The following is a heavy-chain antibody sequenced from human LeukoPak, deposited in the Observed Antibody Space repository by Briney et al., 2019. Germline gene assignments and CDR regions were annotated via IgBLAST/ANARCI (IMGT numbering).Heavy chain of an antibody. Sequence: PGGSLRLSCAASGFTFAGYWISWVRQAPGKGLEWVANIKQDASEEYYVDSVKGRFTISRDNAKNSLYLQMNSLRAEDTAVYYCVRHRGRASVDYWGQGTLVTVSS. CDR1: GFTFAGYW. J-gene: IGHJ4*02. CDR3: VRHRGRASVDY. V-gene: IGHV3-7*01. D-gene: IGHD1-26*01. CDR2: IKQDASEE.